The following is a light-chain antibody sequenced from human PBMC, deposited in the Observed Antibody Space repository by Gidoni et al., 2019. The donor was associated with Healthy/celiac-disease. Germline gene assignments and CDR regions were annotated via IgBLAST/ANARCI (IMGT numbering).Light chain of an antibody. Sequence: AIQLTQSPSSLSASVGDRVTITCRASQGISSALAWYQQKPGKAPKLLIYDASSLESGVPSRFSGSGSVTDFTLTISRLQPEDFATYYCQQFNSYPHTFGGGTKVEIK. J-gene: IGKJ4*01. CDR2: DAS. CDR1: QGISSA. V-gene: IGKV1-13*02. CDR3: QQFNSYPHT.